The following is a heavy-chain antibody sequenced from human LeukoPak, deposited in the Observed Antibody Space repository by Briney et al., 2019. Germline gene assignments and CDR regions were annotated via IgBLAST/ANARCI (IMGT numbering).Heavy chain of an antibody. D-gene: IGHD3-9*01. CDR2: ISFDGSNK. V-gene: IGHV3-30*18. CDR1: GFSFSSYG. Sequence: PGGSLRLSCAASGFSFSSYGMHWVRQAPGKGLEWVAVISFDGSNKYHADSVKGRFTISRDNSKNMLYLQMNSLRAEDTAVYYCAKDELRHFDWQLPFGPWGQGTLVTVSS. CDR3: AKDELRHFDWQLPFGP. J-gene: IGHJ5*02.